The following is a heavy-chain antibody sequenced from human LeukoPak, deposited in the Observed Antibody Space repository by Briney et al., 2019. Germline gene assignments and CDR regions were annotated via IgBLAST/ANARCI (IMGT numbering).Heavy chain of an antibody. Sequence: GGSLRLSCTASGFTFGDYAMSWFRQAPGKGLEWVSAISNNGGYTYYADSVQGRFTISRDNSKSTLCLQMNSLRAEDTAVYYCAKQLGYCSDGSCYFPYWGQGTLVTVSS. CDR3: AKQLGYCSDGSCYFPY. CDR1: GFTFGDYA. J-gene: IGHJ4*02. CDR2: ISNNGGYT. D-gene: IGHD2-15*01. V-gene: IGHV3-23*01.